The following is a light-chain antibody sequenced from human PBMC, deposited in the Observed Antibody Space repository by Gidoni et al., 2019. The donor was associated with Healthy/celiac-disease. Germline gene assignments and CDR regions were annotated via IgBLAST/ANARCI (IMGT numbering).Light chain of an antibody. Sequence: DIQMPQSPSTLSASVADRVTITCRASQSISSWLAWYQQKPGKAPKLLIYDASSLESGVPSRFSGSGSGTEFTITISSLQPDDFATYYCQQYNSYSRTFGQGTKLEIK. CDR1: QSISSW. CDR2: DAS. CDR3: QQYNSYSRT. V-gene: IGKV1-5*01. J-gene: IGKJ2*01.